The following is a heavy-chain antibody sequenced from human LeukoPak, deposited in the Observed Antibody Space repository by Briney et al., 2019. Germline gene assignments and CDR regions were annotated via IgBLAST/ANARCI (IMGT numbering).Heavy chain of an antibody. V-gene: IGHV1-69*13. J-gene: IGHJ6*02. Sequence: SVKVSCKASGGTFSSYAISWVRQAPGQGLEWMGGIIPIFGTANYAQKFQGRVTITADESTSTAYMELSSLRSEDTAVYYCARERGGVRFLEWLPRVPNYYYGMDVWGQGTTVTVSS. CDR3: ARERGGVRFLEWLPRVPNYYYGMDV. D-gene: IGHD3-3*01. CDR1: GGTFSSYA. CDR2: IIPIFGTA.